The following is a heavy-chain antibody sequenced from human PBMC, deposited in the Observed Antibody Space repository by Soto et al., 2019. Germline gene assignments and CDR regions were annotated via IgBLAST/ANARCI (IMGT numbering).Heavy chain of an antibody. CDR3: AKDGLAYGDYGLVNYYGMDV. D-gene: IGHD4-17*01. J-gene: IGHJ6*02. Sequence: GESLKISCAASGFTFSSYGMHWVRQAPGKGLEWVAVISYDGSNKYYADSVKGRFTISRDNSKNTLYLQMNSLRAEDTAVYYCAKDGLAYGDYGLVNYYGMDVWGQGTTVTVSS. V-gene: IGHV3-30*18. CDR1: GFTFSSYG. CDR2: ISYDGSNK.